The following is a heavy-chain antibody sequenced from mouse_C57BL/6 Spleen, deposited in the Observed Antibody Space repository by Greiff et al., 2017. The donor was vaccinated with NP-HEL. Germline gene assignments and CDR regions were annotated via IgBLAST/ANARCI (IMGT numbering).Heavy chain of an antibody. CDR2: IDPETGGT. Sequence: VQLVESGAELVRPGASVTLSCKASGYTFTDYEMHWVKQTPVHGLEWIGAIDPETGGTAYNQKFKGKAILTADKSSSTAYMELRSLTSEDSAVYYCTRIWDEGYAMDYWGQGTSVTVSS. D-gene: IGHD4-1*01. J-gene: IGHJ4*01. CDR1: GYTFTDYE. V-gene: IGHV1-15*01. CDR3: TRIWDEGYAMDY.